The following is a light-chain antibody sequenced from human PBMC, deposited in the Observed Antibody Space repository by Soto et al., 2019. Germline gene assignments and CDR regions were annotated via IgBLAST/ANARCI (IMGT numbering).Light chain of an antibody. V-gene: IGKV1-33*01. Sequence: DIQMTQSPSSLSASVGDGVTITCQASQGINNYLNWYQQKPGNAPKLLIFDTSDLETGVPSRFSGRGSGTDFTFTISSLQPEDVAAYYCQQYHTLPITFGGGTKVDIK. CDR1: QGINNY. CDR3: QQYHTLPIT. CDR2: DTS. J-gene: IGKJ4*01.